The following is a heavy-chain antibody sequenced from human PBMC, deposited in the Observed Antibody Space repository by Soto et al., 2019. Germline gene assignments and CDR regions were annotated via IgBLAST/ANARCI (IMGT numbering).Heavy chain of an antibody. CDR1: GGSFSGYY. V-gene: IGHV4-34*01. Sequence: SETLSLTCAVYGGSFSGYYWSWIRQPPGKGLEWIGEINHSGSTNYNPSLKSLVTISVDTSKNQFSLKLSSVTAADTAVYYCARLVLGYYGDPENWFDPWGQGTLVTVSS. CDR3: ARLVLGYYGDPENWFDP. J-gene: IGHJ5*02. CDR2: INHSGST. D-gene: IGHD4-17*01.